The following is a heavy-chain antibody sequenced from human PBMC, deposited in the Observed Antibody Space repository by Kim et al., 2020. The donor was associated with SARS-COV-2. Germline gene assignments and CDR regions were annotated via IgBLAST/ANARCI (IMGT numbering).Heavy chain of an antibody. D-gene: IGHD3-3*01. Sequence: GGSLRLSCAASGFTFSDYYMSWIRQAPGKGLEWVSYISSSGSTIYYADSVKGRFTISRDNAKNSLYLQMNSLRAEDTAVYYCARDWTKYYDFWSAQTDPLDYWGQGTLVTVSS. V-gene: IGHV3-11*01. CDR1: GFTFSDYY. J-gene: IGHJ4*02. CDR2: ISSSGSTI. CDR3: ARDWTKYYDFWSAQTDPLDY.